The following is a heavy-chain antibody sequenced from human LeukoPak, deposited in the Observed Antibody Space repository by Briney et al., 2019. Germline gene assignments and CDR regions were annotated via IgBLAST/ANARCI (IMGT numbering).Heavy chain of an antibody. V-gene: IGHV3-23*01. Sequence: GGSLRLSCAASGFTFSSYAMSWVRQAPGKGLEWVSAISGSGGSTYYADSVKGRFTISRENSKNTLYLQMNSLRAEDTAVYYCAKDPGQWLVNDWFDPWGQGTLVTVSS. CDR3: AKDPGQWLVNDWFDP. D-gene: IGHD6-19*01. CDR1: GFTFSSYA. J-gene: IGHJ5*02. CDR2: ISGSGGST.